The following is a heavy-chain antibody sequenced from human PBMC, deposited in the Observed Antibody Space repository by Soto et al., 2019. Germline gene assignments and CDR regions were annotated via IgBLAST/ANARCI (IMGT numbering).Heavy chain of an antibody. CDR2: INHSGST. CDR3: ARDTGRYSGYDSFDY. CDR1: GGSFSGYY. D-gene: IGHD5-12*01. J-gene: IGHJ4*02. V-gene: IGHV4-34*01. Sequence: QVQLQQWGAGLLKPSETLSLTCAVYGGSFSGYYWSWIRQPPGKGLEWIGKINHSGSTNYNPSLKSRVTISVDTSKNQFSLKLSSVTAADTAVYYCARDTGRYSGYDSFDYWGQGTLVTVSS.